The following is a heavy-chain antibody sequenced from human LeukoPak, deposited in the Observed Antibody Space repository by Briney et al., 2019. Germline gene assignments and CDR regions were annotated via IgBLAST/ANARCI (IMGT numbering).Heavy chain of an antibody. CDR2: IHYSGST. CDR3: ARGGGPPSYLDF. CDR1: GGSISSYY. Sequence: PSETLSLTCTVSGGSISSYYWTWIRQPPGKGLEWIGYIHYSGSTKYKASLRSRVTISLDTSKNQFSLRMTSVTAADTAVYYCARGGGPPSYLDFWGQGTLVTVSS. V-gene: IGHV4-59*01. J-gene: IGHJ4*02. D-gene: IGHD3-16*01.